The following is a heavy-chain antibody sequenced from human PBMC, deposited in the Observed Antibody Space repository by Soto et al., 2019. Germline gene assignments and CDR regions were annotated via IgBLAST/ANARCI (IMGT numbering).Heavy chain of an antibody. J-gene: IGHJ4*02. D-gene: IGHD3-10*01. Sequence: SETLSLTCTVSGGSISSSSYYWGWIRQAPGKGLEWIGRIYYSGSTYYNPSLKSRVTISVDTSKNQFSLKLSSVTAADTAVYYCVTAVRTRLDNWGPGTLVTVSS. CDR3: VTAVRTRLDN. CDR2: IYYSGST. CDR1: GGSISSSSYY. V-gene: IGHV4-39*01.